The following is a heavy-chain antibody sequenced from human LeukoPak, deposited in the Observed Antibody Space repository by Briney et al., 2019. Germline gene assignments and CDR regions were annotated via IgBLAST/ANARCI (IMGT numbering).Heavy chain of an antibody. CDR1: VYTFTAYY. Sequence: AAVRVSSMASVYTFTAYYMHGVRPAPGQGGWWRAWINPESGVTNYAQKFRSSVSITRDTSLSTPYIELSRLRSDDTAVYYCARAFTVVVPAAIDYWGQGTLVTVSS. J-gene: IGHJ4*02. CDR2: INPESGVT. V-gene: IGHV1-2*02. CDR3: ARAFTVVVPAAIDY. D-gene: IGHD2-2*01.